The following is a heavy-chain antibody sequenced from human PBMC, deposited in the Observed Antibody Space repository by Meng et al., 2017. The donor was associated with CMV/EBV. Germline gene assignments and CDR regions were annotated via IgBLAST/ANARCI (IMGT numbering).Heavy chain of an antibody. CDR3: ARDIHDAFDI. V-gene: IGHV3-66*02. Sequence: RGSLRLSCAASGFTVSSNYMSWVRQAPGKGLEWVSVIYSGGSTYYADSVKGRFTISRDNSKNTLYLQMNSLRAEDTAVYYCARDIHDAFDIWGQGTMVTVSS. D-gene: IGHD2-15*01. CDR1: GFTVSSNY. J-gene: IGHJ3*02. CDR2: IYSGGST.